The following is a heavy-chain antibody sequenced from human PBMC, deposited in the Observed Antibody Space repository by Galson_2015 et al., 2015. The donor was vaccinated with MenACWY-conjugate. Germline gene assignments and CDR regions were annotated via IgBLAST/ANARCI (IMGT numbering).Heavy chain of an antibody. CDR1: GYTFTSYG. V-gene: IGHV1-18*01. CDR3: ARDPGIAAAVPSGDY. D-gene: IGHD6-13*01. J-gene: IGHJ4*02. CDR2: ISAYNGNT. Sequence: SVKVSCKASGYTFTSYGISWVRQAPGQGLEWMGWISAYNGNTNYAQKLQGRVTMTTDTSTSTAYMELRSLRSDDTAVYYCARDPGIAAAVPSGDYWGQGTLVTVSS.